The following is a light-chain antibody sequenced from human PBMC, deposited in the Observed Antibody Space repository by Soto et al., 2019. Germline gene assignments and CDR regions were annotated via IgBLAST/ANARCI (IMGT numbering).Light chain of an antibody. V-gene: IGKV1-33*01. CDR2: GAS. J-gene: IGKJ3*01. CDR3: QHDDNLPPFT. CDR1: QDIRKY. Sequence: DIQMPQSPSSLSASIGDRVTITCQASQDIRKYLNWYQQKPGRAPKLLIYGASNLETGVPSRFSGSGYGTDFIFTISSLQPEDIATYYCQHDDNLPPFTFGPGTKVAIK.